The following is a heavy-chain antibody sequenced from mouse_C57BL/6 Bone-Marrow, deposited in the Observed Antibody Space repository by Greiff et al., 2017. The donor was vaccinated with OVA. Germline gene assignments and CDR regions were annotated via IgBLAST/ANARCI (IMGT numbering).Heavy chain of an antibody. D-gene: IGHD2-3*01. Sequence: EVMLVESGGDLVKPGGSLKLSCAASGFTFSSYGMSWVRQTPDKRLEWVATISSGGSYTYYPDTVKGRFTISRDNAKNTLYLQMSRLKSKDTAMYYCARHNGYYIFDYWGQGTTLTVSS. V-gene: IGHV5-6*01. CDR2: ISSGGSYT. J-gene: IGHJ2*01. CDR1: GFTFSSYG. CDR3: ARHNGYYIFDY.